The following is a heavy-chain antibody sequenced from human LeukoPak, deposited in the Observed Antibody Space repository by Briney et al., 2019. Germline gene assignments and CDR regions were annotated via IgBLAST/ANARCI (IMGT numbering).Heavy chain of an antibody. CDR1: GGSISSSSYY. J-gene: IGHJ4*02. D-gene: IGHD6-13*01. Sequence: SETLSLTCTVSGGSISSSSYYWGWIRQPPGTGLEWIGSIYYSGSTYYNPSLKSRVTISVDTSKNQFSLKLSSVTAADTAVYYCARLPRSSVTLYSSRLDYWGQGTLVTVSS. V-gene: IGHV4-39*01. CDR2: IYYSGST. CDR3: ARLPRSSVTLYSSRLDY.